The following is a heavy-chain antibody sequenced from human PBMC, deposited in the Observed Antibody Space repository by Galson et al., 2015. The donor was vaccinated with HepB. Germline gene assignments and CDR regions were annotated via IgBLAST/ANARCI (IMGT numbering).Heavy chain of an antibody. CDR3: AHSIPGTIYVYY. V-gene: IGHV2-5*02. D-gene: IGHD6-13*01. Sequence: PSLVKPTQTLTLTCTFSGLSLSTSGVGVGWIRQPPGKALEWLALIYWDDDKRYSPSLKSRLTITQDTSKNQVVLTMTNMDPVDTATYYCAHSIPGTIYVYYRVQGTLVTVSS. CDR1: GLSLSTSGVG. CDR2: IYWDDDK. J-gene: IGHJ4*02.